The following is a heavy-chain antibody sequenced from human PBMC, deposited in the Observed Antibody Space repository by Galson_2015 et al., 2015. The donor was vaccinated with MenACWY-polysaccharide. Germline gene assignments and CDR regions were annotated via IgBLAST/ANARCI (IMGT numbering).Heavy chain of an antibody. CDR2: ISYDGSNK. J-gene: IGHJ4*02. D-gene: IGHD3-22*01. V-gene: IGHV3-30*18. CDR1: GFSFGYYG. CDR3: AKDVDHFDSSGLDS. Sequence: SLRLSCAASGFSFGYYGMQWVRQAPGKGLEWVAVISYDGSNKFYADSVKGRLTISRDNSRNTLYLQLNTLRAEDTAIYSCAKDVDHFDSSGLDSWGQGTLVTVSS.